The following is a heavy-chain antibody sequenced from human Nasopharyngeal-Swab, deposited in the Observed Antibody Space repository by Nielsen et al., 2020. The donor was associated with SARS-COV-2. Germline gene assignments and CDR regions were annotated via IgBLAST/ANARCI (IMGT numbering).Heavy chain of an antibody. CDR2: IIPIFGIA. D-gene: IGHD3-9*01. CDR1: GCTFSSYA. CDR3: ARALWVGYDILTGYYGGAYYYYYMDV. V-gene: IGHV1-69*10. Sequence: SVQVSCKASGCTFSSYAISWVRQAPGQGLEWMGGIIPIFGIANYAQKFQGRVTITADKSTSTAYMELSSLRSEDTAVYYCARALWVGYDILTGYYGGAYYYYYMDVWGKGTTVTVSS. J-gene: IGHJ6*03.